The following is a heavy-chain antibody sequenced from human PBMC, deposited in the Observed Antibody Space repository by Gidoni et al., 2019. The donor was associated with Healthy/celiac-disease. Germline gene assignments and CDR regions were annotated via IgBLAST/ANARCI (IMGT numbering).Heavy chain of an antibody. D-gene: IGHD2-2*02. CDR2: IYYSGST. Sequence: QLQLQESGPGLVKPSETLSLTCTVSGGSIGRSSYYWGWIRHPPGKGLEWIGSIYYSGSTYYNPSLKSRVTIPVDTSKNQFSLKLSSVTAADTAVYYCASQADIVVVPAAIRGGSSGDYWGQGTLVTVSS. CDR3: ASQADIVVVPAAIRGGSSGDY. CDR1: GGSIGRSSYY. V-gene: IGHV4-39*01. J-gene: IGHJ4*02.